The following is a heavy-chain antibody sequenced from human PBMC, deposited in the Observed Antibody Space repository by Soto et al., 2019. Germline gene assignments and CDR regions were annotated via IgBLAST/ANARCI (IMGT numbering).Heavy chain of an antibody. CDR1: GYTFTSYG. CDR2: ISAYNGNT. V-gene: IGHV1-18*01. CDR3: ARDDRYFDWTNKYYFDY. D-gene: IGHD3-9*01. J-gene: IGHJ4*02. Sequence: QVQLVQSGAEVKKPGASVKVSCNASGYTFTSYGISWVRQAPGQGLEWMGWISAYNGNTNYAQKLQGRVTMTTDTSTSTAYMELRSLRSDDTAVYYCARDDRYFDWTNKYYFDYWGQGTLVTVSS.